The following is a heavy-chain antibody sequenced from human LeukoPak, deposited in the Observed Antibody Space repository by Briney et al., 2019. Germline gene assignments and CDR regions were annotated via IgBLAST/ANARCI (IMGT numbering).Heavy chain of an antibody. CDR3: AAPGDWNDVPY. D-gene: IGHD1-1*01. CDR2: IYYSGST. Sequence: PSETLSLTCTVSGGSISGYYWPWIRQPPGKGLEWIGYIYYSGSTNYNPSLKSRVTISVDTSKNQFSLKLRSVTAADTAVYYCAAPGDWNDVPYWGQGTLVTVSS. V-gene: IGHV4-59*01. J-gene: IGHJ4*02. CDR1: GGSISGYY.